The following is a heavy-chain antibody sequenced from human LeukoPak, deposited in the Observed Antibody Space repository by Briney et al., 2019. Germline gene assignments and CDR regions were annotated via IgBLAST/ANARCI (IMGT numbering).Heavy chain of an antibody. D-gene: IGHD3-22*01. Sequence: GGSLRLSCAASGFTFSSFWMSWVRQAPGKGLEWVANIKQDGSEKFSVDPVKGRFTISRDNAKNSLYMQMNSLRAEDTAVYYCARLGYSDHSGFSDLWGQGTLVIVSS. V-gene: IGHV3-7*01. CDR3: ARLGYSDHSGFSDL. CDR1: GFTFSSFW. J-gene: IGHJ4*02. CDR2: IKQDGSEK.